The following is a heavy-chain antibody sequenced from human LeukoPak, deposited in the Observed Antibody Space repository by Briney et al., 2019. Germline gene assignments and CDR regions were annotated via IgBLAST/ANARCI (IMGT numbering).Heavy chain of an antibody. CDR2: IYTSGST. D-gene: IGHD6-6*01. V-gene: IGHV4-4*07. CDR3: ARASEHSSSSIFDY. J-gene: IGHJ4*02. Sequence: SETLSLTCTVPGGSISSYYWSWIRQPAGKGLEWIGRIYTSGSTNYNPSLKSRVTISVDTSKNQFSLKLSSVTAADTAVYYCARASEHSSSSIFDYWGQGTLVTVSS. CDR1: GGSISSYY.